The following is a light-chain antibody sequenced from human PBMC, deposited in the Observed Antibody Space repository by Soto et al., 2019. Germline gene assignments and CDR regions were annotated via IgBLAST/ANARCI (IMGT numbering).Light chain of an antibody. J-gene: IGKJ5*01. CDR3: QQYTSSLIT. CDR1: QNIISN. Sequence: EIVMTQSPATLSVSPGERATLSCRANQNIISNLAWYQQKPGQAPRLLIYGASTRATGVPARFSGSGSGTDFTLTISRLEPEDFAVYYCQQYTSSLITFGQGTRLEIK. V-gene: IGKV3-15*01. CDR2: GAS.